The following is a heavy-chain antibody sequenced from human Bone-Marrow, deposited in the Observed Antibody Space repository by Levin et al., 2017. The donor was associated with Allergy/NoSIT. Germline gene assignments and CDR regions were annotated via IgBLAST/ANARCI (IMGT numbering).Heavy chain of an antibody. CDR3: ARGLHDNGDGYWYFDI. CDR2: FYSTANT. V-gene: IGHV4-59*12. D-gene: IGHD2-8*01. CDR1: GGSITGYY. J-gene: IGHJ2*01. Sequence: SQTLSLTCHVSGGSITGYYWTWIRQPPGKGLESIGYFYSTANTNYNPSLKSRVTISVDRSKKQVSLTLKSVTAADTAVYYCARGLHDNGDGYWYFDIWGRGTLVTVSS.